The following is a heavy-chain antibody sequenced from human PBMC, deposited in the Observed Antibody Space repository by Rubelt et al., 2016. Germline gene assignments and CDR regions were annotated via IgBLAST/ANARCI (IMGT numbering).Heavy chain of an antibody. J-gene: IGHJ4*02. CDR1: GGSISSYY. CDR3: ARNVDQLALYFDY. V-gene: IGHV4-59*01. D-gene: IGHD2-2*01. Sequence: QVQLQESGPGLVKPSETLSLTCTVSGGSISSYYWSWIRQPPGKGLEWIGYIYSTGFTNFNPSLKSRVTISLDTSKNQFSLKLSSVTAADTAVYYCARNVDQLALYFDYGGQGTLVTVSS. CDR2: IYSTGFT.